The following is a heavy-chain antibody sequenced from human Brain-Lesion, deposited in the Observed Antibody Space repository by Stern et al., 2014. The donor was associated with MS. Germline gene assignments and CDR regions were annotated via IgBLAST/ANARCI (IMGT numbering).Heavy chain of an antibody. CDR3: ASGYRIFDY. D-gene: IGHD5-18*01. V-gene: IGHV4-61*02. J-gene: IGHJ4*02. Sequence: VQLVESGPGLVKPSQTLSLTCTVSGGSISSGSDYWSWIRQPVGKGLDWIGLIHPSVSAFYPPSRKSRVTISTDTSRNQFSLELNSATAADTAIYYCASGYRIFDYWGQGILVTVSS. CDR2: IHPSVSA. CDR1: GGSISSGSDY.